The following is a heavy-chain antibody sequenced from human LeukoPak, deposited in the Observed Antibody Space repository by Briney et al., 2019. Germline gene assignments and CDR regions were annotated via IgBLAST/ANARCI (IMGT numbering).Heavy chain of an antibody. D-gene: IGHD3-22*01. CDR2: INHSGST. CDR3: ARIFYYYDSSGGGSHFDY. V-gene: IGHV4-34*01. Sequence: SETLSLTCAVYGGSFSGYYWSWIRQPPGKGLEWIGEINHSGSTNYNPSLKSRVTISVDTSKNQFSLKLSSVTAADTAVYYCARIFYYYDSSGGGSHFDYWGQGTLVTVSS. J-gene: IGHJ4*02. CDR1: GGSFSGYY.